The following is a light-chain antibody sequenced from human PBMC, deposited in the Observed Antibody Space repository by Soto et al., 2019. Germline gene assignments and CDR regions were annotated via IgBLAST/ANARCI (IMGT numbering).Light chain of an antibody. J-gene: IGKJ1*01. CDR1: QTVNSDY. V-gene: IGKV3-20*01. Sequence: EIVLTQSPGTLSLSPGETATLSCRASQTVNSDYLAWFQQRPGQAPRLLIFATSRRATDIPDRFSGSGSGTDFTLAIRRLEPEDFAVYYCHQFGNSPRTFGQGTKVDI. CDR3: HQFGNSPRT. CDR2: ATS.